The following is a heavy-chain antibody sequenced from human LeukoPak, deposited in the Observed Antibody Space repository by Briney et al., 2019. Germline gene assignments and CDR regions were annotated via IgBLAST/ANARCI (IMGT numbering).Heavy chain of an antibody. CDR1: GGPISSYY. V-gene: IGHV4-59*01. Sequence: SETLSLTCTVSGGPISSYYWSWLRQPPGKGLEWIGYIYYSGSTNYNPSLKSRVTISVDTSKNQFSLKLSSVTAADTAVYYCARVSGGTLIDYWGQGTLVTVSS. CDR3: ARVSGGTLIDY. CDR2: IYYSGST. J-gene: IGHJ4*02. D-gene: IGHD3-16*01.